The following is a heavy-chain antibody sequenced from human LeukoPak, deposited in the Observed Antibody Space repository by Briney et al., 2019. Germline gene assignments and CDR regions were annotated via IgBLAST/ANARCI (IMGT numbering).Heavy chain of an antibody. V-gene: IGHV1-18*01. J-gene: IGHJ4*02. CDR1: GYTFTSHG. CDR3: ATEGEYSSGWGSYYFDY. CDR2: ISAYNGNT. D-gene: IGHD6-19*01. Sequence: ASVKVSCKASGYTFTSHGISWVRQAPGQGLEWMGWISAYNGNTNYAQKLQGRVTMTTDTSTSTAYMELRSLRSDDTAVYYCATEGEYSSGWGSYYFDYWGQGTLVTVSS.